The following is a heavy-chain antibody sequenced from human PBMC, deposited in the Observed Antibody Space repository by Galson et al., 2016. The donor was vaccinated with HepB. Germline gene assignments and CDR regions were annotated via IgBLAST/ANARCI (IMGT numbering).Heavy chain of an antibody. Sequence: SETLSLTCSVSGGSISSDNWWSWVRQPPGKGLEWIGEIYHSGSTNYNPSLKSRVTISVDKSKNQFSLKLSSVTAAATAVYYCAKDISHWALLDLFDYWGQGTLVTGSS. V-gene: IGHV4-4*02. CDR3: AKDISHWALLDLFDY. CDR2: IYHSGST. J-gene: IGHJ4*02. CDR1: GGSISSDNW. D-gene: IGHD2-15*01.